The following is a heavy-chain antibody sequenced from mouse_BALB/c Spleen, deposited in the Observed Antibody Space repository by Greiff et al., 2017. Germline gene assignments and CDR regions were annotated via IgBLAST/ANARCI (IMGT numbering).Heavy chain of an antibody. CDR2: ISYSGST. J-gene: IGHJ4*01. D-gene: IGHD1-1*01. CDR3: AREGLLMDY. CDR1: GYSITSDYA. V-gene: IGHV3-2*02. Sequence: EVQLVESGPGLVKPSQSLSLTCTVTGYSITSDYAWNWIRQFPGNKLEWMGYISYSGSTSYNPSLKSRISITRDTSKNQFFLQLNSVTTEDTATYYCAREGLLMDYWGQGTSVTVSS.